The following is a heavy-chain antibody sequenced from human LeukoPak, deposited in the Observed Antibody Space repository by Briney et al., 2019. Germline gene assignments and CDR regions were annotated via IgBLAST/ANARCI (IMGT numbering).Heavy chain of an antibody. CDR3: ARVYYDFWSGYSFDY. CDR1: GYTFTSYD. Sequence: ASVKVSCKASGYTFTSYDINWVRQATGQGLEWMGWMNPNSGNTGYAQKFQGRVTITRNTSISTAYMELSSLRSEDTAVYYRARVYYDFWSGYSFDYWGQGTLVTVSS. D-gene: IGHD3-3*01. J-gene: IGHJ4*02. V-gene: IGHV1-8*03. CDR2: MNPNSGNT.